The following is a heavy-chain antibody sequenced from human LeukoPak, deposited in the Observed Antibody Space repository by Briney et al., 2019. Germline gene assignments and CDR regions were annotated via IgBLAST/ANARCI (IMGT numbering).Heavy chain of an antibody. Sequence: GGSLRLSCAASGFTFSNYNMNWVRQAPGKGLEWVSSISSSGSYIYYADSVKGRFTISRDNTKNTLYLQMNSLRAEDTAVYYCAKDGAAVAASDYWGQGTLVTVSS. CDR2: ISSSGSYI. CDR3: AKDGAAVAASDY. CDR1: GFTFSNYN. D-gene: IGHD6-19*01. J-gene: IGHJ4*02. V-gene: IGHV3-21*04.